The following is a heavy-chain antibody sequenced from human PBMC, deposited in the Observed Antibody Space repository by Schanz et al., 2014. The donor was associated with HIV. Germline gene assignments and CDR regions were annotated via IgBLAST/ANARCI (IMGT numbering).Heavy chain of an antibody. J-gene: IGHJ4*02. V-gene: IGHV3-21*01. Sequence: EVQLLESGGGLVQPGGSLRLSCTASGFTFSNYVMNWVRQAPGKGLEWVSAISSGNRYIYYADSVKGRFTISRDNAKNSLYLQMNRLRAEDTAVYYCARLYYDSWGGKDEYYFDYWGQGTLVTVSS. CDR2: ISSGNRYI. D-gene: IGHD3-3*01. CDR3: ARLYYDSWGGKDEYYFDY. CDR1: GFTFSNYV.